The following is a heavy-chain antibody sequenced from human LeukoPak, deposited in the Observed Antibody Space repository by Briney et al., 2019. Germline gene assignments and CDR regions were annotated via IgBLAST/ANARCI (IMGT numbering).Heavy chain of an antibody. CDR2: IYSGGSA. D-gene: IGHD2-21*01. Sequence: PGGSLRLSCAASGFTFSSYAMSWVRQAPGKGLEWVSVIYSGGSAYYADSVKGRFTISRDNSKNTLYLQMNSLRAEDTAVYYCARVLGINWGQGTTVTVSS. J-gene: IGHJ6*02. CDR1: GFTFSSYA. CDR3: ARVLGIN. V-gene: IGHV3-53*01.